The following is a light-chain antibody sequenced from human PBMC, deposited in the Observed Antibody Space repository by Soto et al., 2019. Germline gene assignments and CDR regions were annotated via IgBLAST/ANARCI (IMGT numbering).Light chain of an antibody. Sequence: DIHMTDSPSSVSASVGDRVTITCRASQDISGWLAWYQQKPGRAPKLLIYAASSLQSGVPTRFAGNGSGTSFTLTITSLQPEDFATYYCLQADTFPITFGQGTRLEIK. V-gene: IGKV1-12*01. CDR2: AAS. CDR3: LQADTFPIT. J-gene: IGKJ5*01. CDR1: QDISGW.